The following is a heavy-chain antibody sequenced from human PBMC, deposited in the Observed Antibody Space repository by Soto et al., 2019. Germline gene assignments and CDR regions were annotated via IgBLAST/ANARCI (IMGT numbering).Heavy chain of an antibody. CDR3: ERHEQQLKPEYYGMDV. CDR2: IYYSGST. D-gene: IGHD6-13*01. CDR1: GGSISSSSYY. J-gene: IGHJ6*02. Sequence: AETFSRTCTVSGGSISSSSYYWGWIRQPPGKGLEWIGSIYYSGSTYYNPSLKSRVTISVDTSKDQFSLKLSSVTAADTAVYYCERHEQQLKPEYYGMDVWGQGNTVT. V-gene: IGHV4-39*01.